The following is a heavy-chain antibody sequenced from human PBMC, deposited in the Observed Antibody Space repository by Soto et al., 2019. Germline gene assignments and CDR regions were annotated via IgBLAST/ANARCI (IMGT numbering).Heavy chain of an antibody. Sequence: SETLSLTCAVSGYSISSSNWWGWIRQPPGKGLEWIGYIYYSGSTYYNPSLKSRVTISVDTSKNQFSLKLSSVTAADTAVYYCARAVDWYFDLWGRGTLVTVSS. D-gene: IGHD6-19*01. CDR3: ARAVDWYFDL. CDR2: IYYSGST. V-gene: IGHV4-28*03. J-gene: IGHJ2*01. CDR1: GYSISSSNW.